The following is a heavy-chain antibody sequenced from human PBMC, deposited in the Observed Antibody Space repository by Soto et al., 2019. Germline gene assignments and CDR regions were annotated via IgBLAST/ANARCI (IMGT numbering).Heavy chain of an antibody. V-gene: IGHV3-66*01. CDR3: ARDAYYYYYMDV. Sequence: GGSLRLSCAASGFTVSSNYMSWVRQAPGKGLEWVSVIYSGGSTYYADSVKGRFTISRDNSKNTLYLQMNSLRAEDTAVYYCARDAYYYYYMDVWGKGTTVTVSS. CDR2: IYSGGST. CDR1: GFTVSSNY. J-gene: IGHJ6*03.